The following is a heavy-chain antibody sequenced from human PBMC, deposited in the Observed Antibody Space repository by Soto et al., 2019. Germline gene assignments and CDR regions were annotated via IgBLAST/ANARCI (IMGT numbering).Heavy chain of an antibody. CDR3: ASSGYDQRVDY. Sequence: ASVKVSCKASGYTFTSYDINWVRQATGQGLEWMGWMNANSGNTGYAQKFQGRVTMTRNTSISTAYMELSSLRSEDTAVYYCASSGYDQRVDYWGQGTLVTVSS. D-gene: IGHD5-12*01. J-gene: IGHJ4*02. CDR1: GYTFTSYD. V-gene: IGHV1-8*01. CDR2: MNANSGNT.